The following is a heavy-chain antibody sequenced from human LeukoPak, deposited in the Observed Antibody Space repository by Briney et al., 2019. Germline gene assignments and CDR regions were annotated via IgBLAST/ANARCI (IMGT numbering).Heavy chain of an antibody. Sequence: SQTLSLTCTVSGGSISSGDYYWSWIREHPVKGLEWIGNIYYTGTTYYNPSLRSRLSISRDTSKNQFFLKLNSVTAADTAAYYCAKALDPWGQGTLVTVSS. V-gene: IGHV4-31*03. CDR1: GGSISSGDYY. CDR3: AKALDP. D-gene: IGHD1-1*01. J-gene: IGHJ5*02. CDR2: IYYTGTT.